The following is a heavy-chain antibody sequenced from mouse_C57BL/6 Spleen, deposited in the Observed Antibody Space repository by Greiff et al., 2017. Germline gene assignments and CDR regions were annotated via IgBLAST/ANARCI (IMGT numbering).Heavy chain of an antibody. Sequence: QVQLQQSGAELARPGASVKLSCKASGYTFTSYGISWVKQRTGQGLEWIGEIYPRSGNTYYNEKFKGKATLTADKSSSTAYMELRSLTSEDSAVYFCAREGYSGRRYFDVWGTGTTVTVAS. D-gene: IGHD1-1*01. CDR1: GYTFTSYG. CDR3: AREGYSGRRYFDV. J-gene: IGHJ1*03. CDR2: IYPRSGNT. V-gene: IGHV1-81*01.